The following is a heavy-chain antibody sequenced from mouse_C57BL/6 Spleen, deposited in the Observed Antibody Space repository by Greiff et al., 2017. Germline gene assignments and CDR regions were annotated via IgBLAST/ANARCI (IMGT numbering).Heavy chain of an antibody. CDR1: GFNIKDDY. CDR3: TTDYGNYVPFDY. CDR2: IDPENGDT. J-gene: IGHJ2*01. Sequence: VQLQQSGAELVRPGASVKLSCTASGFNIKDDYMHWVKQRPEQGLEWIGWIDPENGDTEYASKFQGKATITADTSSNTAYLQLSSLTSEDTAVYYCTTDYGNYVPFDYWGQGTTLTVAS. V-gene: IGHV14-4*01. D-gene: IGHD2-1*01.